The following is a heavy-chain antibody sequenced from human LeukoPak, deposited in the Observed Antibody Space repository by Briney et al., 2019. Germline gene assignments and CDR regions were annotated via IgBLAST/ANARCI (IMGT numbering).Heavy chain of an antibody. CDR1: GGSISSYY. Sequence: SETLSLTCTVSGGSISSYYWNWIRQPPGKGLEWIGYIYYSGSTNYNPSLKSRVTISVDTSKNQFSLKLSSVTAADTAVYFCARRRGLDYDNWGQGTQVTVSS. D-gene: IGHD3/OR15-3a*01. J-gene: IGHJ4*02. CDR3: ARRRGLDYDN. V-gene: IGHV4-59*08. CDR2: IYYSGST.